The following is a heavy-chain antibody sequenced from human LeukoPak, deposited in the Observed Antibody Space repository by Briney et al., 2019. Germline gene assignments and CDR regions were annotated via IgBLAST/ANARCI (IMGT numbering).Heavy chain of an antibody. D-gene: IGHD3-9*01. CDR3: ARDSSTGFAHGFDI. V-gene: IGHV7-4-1*02. CDR2: INTNTGSP. CDR1: GYTFTRNA. Sequence: GASVKVSCKASGYTFTRNAVNWVRQAPGQGLEWMGWINTNTGSPTYAQGFTGRFIFSLDTAVSTTYLQISSLKAEDTAVYYCARDSSTGFAHGFDIWGQGTMVTVSS. J-gene: IGHJ3*02.